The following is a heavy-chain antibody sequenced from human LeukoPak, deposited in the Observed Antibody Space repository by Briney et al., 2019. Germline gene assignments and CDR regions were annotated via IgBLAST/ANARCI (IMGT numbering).Heavy chain of an antibody. CDR3: AKDYYGSGMGYYYYYYMDV. CDR2: IIPIFGTA. J-gene: IGHJ6*03. D-gene: IGHD3-10*01. CDR1: GGTFSSYA. V-gene: IGHV1-69*06. Sequence: SVKVSCKASGGTFSSYAISWVRQAPGQGLEWMGGIIPIFGTANYAQKFQGRVTMTEDTSTDTAYMELSSLRSEDTAVYYCAKDYYGSGMGYYYYYYMDVWGKGTTVTISS.